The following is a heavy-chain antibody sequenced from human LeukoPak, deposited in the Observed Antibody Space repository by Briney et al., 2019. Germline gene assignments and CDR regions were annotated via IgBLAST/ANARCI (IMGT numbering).Heavy chain of an antibody. CDR3: ARERTGIVGATGYYYYYMDV. V-gene: IGHV4-31*03. J-gene: IGHJ6*03. CDR2: IYYTGST. Sequence: SETLSLTCTVAGGFISSGGYYWSWIRQCPGKGLEWIGYIYYTGSTYYNPSLKSRVAILVDTSKNQFSLKLSSVTAADTAVYYCARERTGIVGATGYYYYYMDVWGKGTTVTVSS. D-gene: IGHD1-26*01. CDR1: GGFISSGGYY.